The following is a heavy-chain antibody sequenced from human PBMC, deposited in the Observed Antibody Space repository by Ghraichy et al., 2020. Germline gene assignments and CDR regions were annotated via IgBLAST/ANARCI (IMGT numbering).Heavy chain of an antibody. V-gene: IGHV3-74*01. D-gene: IGHD5-12*01. CDR2: LNSDGSST. CDR1: GFTFSRFW. Sequence: GGSLRLSCAASGFTFSRFWMHWVRQAPGQGLVWVSRLNSDGSSTNYADFVKGRFTISRDNAKNTLHLQMNSLRVEDTAVYYCVRDWSSGDDYRELDFWGQGILVTGSP. J-gene: IGHJ4*02. CDR3: VRDWSSGDDYRELDF.